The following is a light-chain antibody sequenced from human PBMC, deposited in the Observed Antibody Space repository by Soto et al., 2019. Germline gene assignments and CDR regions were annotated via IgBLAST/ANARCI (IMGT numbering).Light chain of an antibody. J-gene: IGKJ1*01. V-gene: IGKV1-39*01. CDR3: QQSYSTPPA. Sequence: DLQMTQSPSSLSASVGDRVTITCRASQSISSYLNWYQQKPGKAPKLLIYAASSLQSGVPSRFSVSGSGTDFTLTISSLQPEDFATYYCQQSYSTPPAFGQWTKVEIK. CDR2: AAS. CDR1: QSISSY.